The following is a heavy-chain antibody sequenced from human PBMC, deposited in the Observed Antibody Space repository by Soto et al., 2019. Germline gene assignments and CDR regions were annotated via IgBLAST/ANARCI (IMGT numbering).Heavy chain of an antibody. CDR1: GGTFSSYT. CDR3: ARVPLQYSSSPNWFDP. V-gene: IGHV1-69*02. Sequence: QVQLVQSGAEVKKPGSSVKVSCKASGGTFSSYTISWMRQAPGQGLEWMGRIIPILGIANYAQKFQGRVTITADKSTSTAYMELSSLRSEDTAVYYCARVPLQYSSSPNWFDPWGQGTLVTVSS. D-gene: IGHD6-6*01. J-gene: IGHJ5*02. CDR2: IIPILGIA.